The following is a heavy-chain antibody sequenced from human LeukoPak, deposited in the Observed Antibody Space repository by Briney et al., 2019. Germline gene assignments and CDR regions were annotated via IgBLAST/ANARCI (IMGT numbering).Heavy chain of an antibody. CDR1: GFTVSTNY. Sequence: GGSLRLSCAASGFTVSTNYMSWVRQAPGKGLEWVSVIYSGGTTNYADSVKGRFTISRDNSKNTVYLQMNSLRAEDTAVYYCARGGYAHYCGMDVWGQGTTVTVSS. V-gene: IGHV3-53*01. D-gene: IGHD5-18*01. J-gene: IGHJ6*02. CDR2: IYSGGTT. CDR3: ARGGYAHYCGMDV.